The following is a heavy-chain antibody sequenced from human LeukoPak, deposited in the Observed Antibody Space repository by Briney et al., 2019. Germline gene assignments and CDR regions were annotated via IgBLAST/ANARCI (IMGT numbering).Heavy chain of an antibody. Sequence: GGSLRLSCAASGFTFSSYSMNWVRQAPGKGLEWVSYISSSSSTIYYADSVKGRFTISRDNAKNSLYLQMNSLRAEDTAVYYCASSGSIAARPEGSDYWGQGTLVTVSS. CDR2: ISSSSSTI. CDR1: GFTFSSYS. V-gene: IGHV3-48*01. D-gene: IGHD6-6*01. CDR3: ASSGSIAARPEGSDY. J-gene: IGHJ4*02.